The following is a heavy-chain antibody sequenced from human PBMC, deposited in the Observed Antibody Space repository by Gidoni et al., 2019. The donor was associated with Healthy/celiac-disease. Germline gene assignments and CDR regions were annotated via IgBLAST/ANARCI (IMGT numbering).Heavy chain of an antibody. J-gene: IGHJ4*02. V-gene: IGHV1-8*01. D-gene: IGHD1-26*01. CDR1: GYTFTSYD. Sequence: SVKVSCKASGYTFTSYDINWVRQATGQGLEWMGWMNPNSGNTGYAQKFQGRVTMTRNTSISTAYMELSSLRSEDTAVYYCARENSGSYGAAVDYWGQGTLVTVSS. CDR3: ARENSGSYGAAVDY. CDR2: MNPNSGNT.